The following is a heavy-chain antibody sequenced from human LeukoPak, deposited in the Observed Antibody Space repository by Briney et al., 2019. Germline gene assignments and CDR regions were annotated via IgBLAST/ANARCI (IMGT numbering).Heavy chain of an antibody. Sequence: SGTLPLTCTVSGGSISSGDYYWSWLRQPPGKGLEWIGYIYYSGSTYYNPSLKSRVTISVDTSKNQFSLKLSSVTAADTAVYYCARSPGYCSGGSCYLWFDPWGQGTLVTVSS. V-gene: IGHV4-30-4*01. CDR3: ARSPGYCSGGSCYLWFDP. CDR1: GGSISSGDYY. D-gene: IGHD2-15*01. CDR2: IYYSGST. J-gene: IGHJ5*02.